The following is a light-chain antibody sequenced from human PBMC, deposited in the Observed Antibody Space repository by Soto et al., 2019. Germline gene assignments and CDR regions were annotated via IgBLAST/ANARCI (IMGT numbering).Light chain of an antibody. CDR3: QQGYDTPFT. J-gene: IGKJ3*01. V-gene: IGKV1-39*01. CDR2: ATS. CDR1: QSISSY. Sequence: DIQMTQSPSSLSASVGDRVTLTCRASQSISSYFNWYQQKPGKAPKLLIYATSSLQSGVPSRFSGSGSGTDFTLTINSLQPEDFATYYCQQGYDTPFTFGPGTKVDI.